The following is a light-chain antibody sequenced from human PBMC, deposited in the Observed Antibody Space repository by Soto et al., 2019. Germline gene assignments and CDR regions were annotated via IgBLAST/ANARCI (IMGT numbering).Light chain of an antibody. Sequence: QSVLTQSPSASASLGASVKLTCILSSGHSSYAIAWHQQQPEKGPRYLMKLNSDGSHSKGDGIPDRFSGSSSGAERYLTISRLQSEDEAEYYCQTWGTGIRVFGGGTKLTVL. CDR3: QTWGTGIRV. CDR2: LNSDGSH. V-gene: IGLV4-69*01. J-gene: IGLJ2*01. CDR1: SGHSSYA.